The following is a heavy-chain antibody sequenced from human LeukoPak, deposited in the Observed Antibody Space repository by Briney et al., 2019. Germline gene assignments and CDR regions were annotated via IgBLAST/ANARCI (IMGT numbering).Heavy chain of an antibody. CDR1: GFTFSSYW. V-gene: IGHV3-74*01. CDR2: INNDGSIT. CDR3: AKTRITMIVVVHPFDY. J-gene: IGHJ4*02. D-gene: IGHD3-22*01. Sequence: GGSLRLSCAASGFTFSSYWMHWVRQDPGKGLVWVSHINNDGSITNYADSVKGRFTISRDNSKNTLYLQMNSLRAEDTAVYYCAKTRITMIVVVHPFDYWGQGTLVTVSS.